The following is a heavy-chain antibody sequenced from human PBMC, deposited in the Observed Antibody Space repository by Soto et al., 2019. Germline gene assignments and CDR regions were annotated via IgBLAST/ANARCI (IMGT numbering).Heavy chain of an antibody. CDR1: GYTFTSYY. D-gene: IGHD6-19*01. V-gene: IGHV1-18*04. CDR2: ISAHNGDT. J-gene: IGHJ6*02. Sequence: ASVKVSCKASGYTFTSYYMHWVRQAPGQGLEWMGWISAHNGDTNYAQKFQGRVTMTTDTSTSTAYMELRSLRSDDTATYYCARDKKRWLDYYYYGMDVWGLGTTVTVSS. CDR3: ARDKKRWLDYYYYGMDV.